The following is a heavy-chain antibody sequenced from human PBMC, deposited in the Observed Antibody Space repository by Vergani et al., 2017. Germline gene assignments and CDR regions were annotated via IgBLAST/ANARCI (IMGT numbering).Heavy chain of an antibody. CDR3: ARSQGDYGYFDL. J-gene: IGHJ2*01. V-gene: IGHV4-38-2*01. CDR2: IHNRGKT. CDR1: GYSIGSGFY. D-gene: IGHD4-17*01. Sequence: QVRLEESGPGLVKPSETLSLTCSVSGYSIGSGFYWAWIRQSPGEGLQWLTSIHNRGKTYHNPSLKSRVSVSLDTSKNRFSLNLTSVTATDTAVYYFARSQGDYGYFDLWGAGSLVTVSS.